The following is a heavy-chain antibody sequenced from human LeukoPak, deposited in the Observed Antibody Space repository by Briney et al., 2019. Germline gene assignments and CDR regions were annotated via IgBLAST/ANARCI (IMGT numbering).Heavy chain of an antibody. CDR3: ATVVVVAATPSDY. Sequence: ASVKDSFKFSGYTHPELPMHGVRPAPGKGLAGMGGFDPEDGETIYAQKLQGRVTMPQDTYTDTAYVELRSLRSEDTSVYYCATVVVVAATPSDYWGQGTLVSVSS. J-gene: IGHJ4*02. D-gene: IGHD2-15*01. CDR1: GYTHPELP. V-gene: IGHV1-24*01. CDR2: FDPEDGET.